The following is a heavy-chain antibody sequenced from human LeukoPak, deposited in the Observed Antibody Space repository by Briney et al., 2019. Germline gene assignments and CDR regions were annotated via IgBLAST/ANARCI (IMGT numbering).Heavy chain of an antibody. CDR1: GGSISSYY. J-gene: IGHJ6*03. CDR2: IYYSGST. V-gene: IGHV4-59*01. CDR3: TRGSMAYYYMDV. D-gene: IGHD5-24*01. Sequence: SETLSLTCTVSGGSISSYYWSWIRQPPGKGLEWIGYIYYSGSTNYNPSLKSRVTISVDTSKNQFSLELSSVTAADTAVYYCTRGSMAYYYMDVWGKGTTVTISS.